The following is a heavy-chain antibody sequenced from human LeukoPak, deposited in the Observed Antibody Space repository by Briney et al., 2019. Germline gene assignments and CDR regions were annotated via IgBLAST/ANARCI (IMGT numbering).Heavy chain of an antibody. CDR2: IIPIFGTA. Sequence: SVKVSCKASGGTFSSYAISWVRQAPGQGLEWMGGIIPIFGTANYAQKFQGRVTITADKSTSTAYMELSSLRSEDTAVYYCARDTGNTPNYYGMDVWGKGTTVTVSS. J-gene: IGHJ6*04. CDR3: ARDTGNTPNYYGMDV. CDR1: GGTFSSYA. D-gene: IGHD2/OR15-2a*01. V-gene: IGHV1-69*06.